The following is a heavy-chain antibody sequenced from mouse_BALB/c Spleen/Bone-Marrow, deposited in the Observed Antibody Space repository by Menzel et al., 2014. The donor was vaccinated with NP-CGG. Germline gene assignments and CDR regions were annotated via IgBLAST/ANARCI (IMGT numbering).Heavy chain of an antibody. D-gene: IGHD2-1*01. CDR2: IRNKANGYTT. V-gene: IGHV7-3*02. Sequence: EVHLVESGGGLVQPGGFLRLSCATSGFTFTDHYVSWVRQPPGKALEWLGFIRNKANGYTTEYSASVKGRFTISRDNSQSIVYLQMNTLRAEDSATYCCARDYSYYFDYWGQGTTLTVSS. CDR1: GFTFTDHY. J-gene: IGHJ2*01. CDR3: ARDYSYYFDY.